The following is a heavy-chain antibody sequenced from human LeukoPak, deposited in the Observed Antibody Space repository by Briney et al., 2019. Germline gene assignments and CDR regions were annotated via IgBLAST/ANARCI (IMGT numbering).Heavy chain of an antibody. CDR2: IDPKSGGT. CDR1: GYTFIDYY. D-gene: IGHD6-19*01. Sequence: ASVKVSCKASGYTFIDYYMHWVRQAPGQGLECMGWIDPKSGGTSYAQKFQDRVAMVRDTSISTAYMELTRLTSDDTAVFYCARAYSSGWYGSTDYWGQGTLVTVSS. CDR3: ARAYSSGWYGSTDY. V-gene: IGHV1-2*02. J-gene: IGHJ4*02.